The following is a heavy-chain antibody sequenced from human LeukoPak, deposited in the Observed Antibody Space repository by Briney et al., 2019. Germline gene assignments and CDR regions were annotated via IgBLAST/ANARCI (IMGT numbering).Heavy chain of an antibody. J-gene: IGHJ4*02. CDR1: GYIFTGHY. Sequence: ASVKVSCKASGYIFTGHYMHWVRQAPGQGLEWMGLINPSSGGTNYAQKFQGRVTMTRDTSISTAYMELSRLRSDDTAIYYCVREESGGYFDYWGQGTLVTVSS. D-gene: IGHD2-8*02. CDR2: INPSSGGT. CDR3: VREESGGYFDY. V-gene: IGHV1-2*02.